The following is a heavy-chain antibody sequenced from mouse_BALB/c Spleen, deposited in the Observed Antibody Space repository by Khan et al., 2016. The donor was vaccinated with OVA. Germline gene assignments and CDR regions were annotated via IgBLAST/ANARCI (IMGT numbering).Heavy chain of an antibody. CDR2: ISSGSSTF. J-gene: IGHJ4*01. V-gene: IGHV5-17*02. CDR1: GFTFSSFG. CDR3: ARILGIYAMDY. Sequence: EVELVESGGGLVQPGGSRKLSCAASGFTFSSFGMFWIRQAPEQGLQWVAYISSGSSTFYYADTVKGRFTISRDNPTNTLYLQMTSLRSEDTAMYYCARILGIYAMDYWGQGTSVTV. D-gene: IGHD1-1*02.